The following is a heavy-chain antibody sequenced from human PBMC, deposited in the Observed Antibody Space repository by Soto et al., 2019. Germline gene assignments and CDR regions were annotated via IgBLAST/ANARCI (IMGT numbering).Heavy chain of an antibody. Sequence: GESLKISCKGSGYSFTSYWIGWVRQMPGKGLEWMGIIYPGESDTRYSPSFQGQVTISADKSISTAYLQWSSLKASDTAMYYCARLQTARLWFGELRYYYGMDVWGQGTTVTVSS. D-gene: IGHD3-10*01. CDR1: GYSFTSYW. V-gene: IGHV5-51*01. CDR3: ARLQTARLWFGELRYYYGMDV. CDR2: IYPGESDT. J-gene: IGHJ6*02.